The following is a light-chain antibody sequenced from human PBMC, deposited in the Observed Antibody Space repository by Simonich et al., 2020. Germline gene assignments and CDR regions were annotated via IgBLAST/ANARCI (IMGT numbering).Light chain of an antibody. CDR2: LNSDGSH. V-gene: IGLV4-69*01. CDR3: QTWGTGIVV. Sequence: QLVLTQSPSASASLGASVMLTCTLSSGHSSYAIAWHQQQPEKGPRYLMKLNSDGSHRKGDGIPDRFSGSSSGAERYLTISSLQSEDEADYYCQTWGTGIVVFGGGTKLTVL. J-gene: IGLJ2*01. CDR1: SGHSSYA.